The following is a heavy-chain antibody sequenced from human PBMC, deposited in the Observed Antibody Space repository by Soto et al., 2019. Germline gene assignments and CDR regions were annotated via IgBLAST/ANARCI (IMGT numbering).Heavy chain of an antibody. CDR2: ITPSLNIT. CDR1: GGTFSNHA. CDR3: ATEAAYCGGDCYLY. Sequence: QLQLVQXGAEVRKPESSVKVSCKASGGTFSNHAMSWVRQAPGQGLEWMGRITPSLNITNYAQKFQGRVTNTADRSTSTAYMELSSLTSEDTAVFYCATEAAYCGGDCYLYWGQGTLVTVSS. V-gene: IGHV1-69*04. J-gene: IGHJ4*02. D-gene: IGHD2-21*02.